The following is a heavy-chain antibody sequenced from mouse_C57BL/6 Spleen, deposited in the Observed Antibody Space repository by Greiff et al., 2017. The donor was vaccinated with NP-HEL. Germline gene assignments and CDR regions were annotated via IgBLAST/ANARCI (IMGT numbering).Heavy chain of an antibody. CDR2: ISDGGSYT. V-gene: IGHV5-4*01. CDR3: AREGRTGYFDY. Sequence: DVKLVESGGGLVKPGGSLKLSCAASGFTFSSYAMSWVRQTPEKRLEWVATISDGGSYTYYPDNVKGRFTISRDNAKNNLYLQMSHLKSEDTAMYYCAREGRTGYFDYWGQGTTLTVSS. CDR1: GFTFSSYA. J-gene: IGHJ2*01. D-gene: IGHD4-1*01.